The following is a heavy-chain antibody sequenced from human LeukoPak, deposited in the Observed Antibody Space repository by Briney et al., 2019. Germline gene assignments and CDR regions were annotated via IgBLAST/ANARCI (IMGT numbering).Heavy chain of an antibody. Sequence: SETLSLTCTVSSGSISSVDYYWSWIRQHPGKGLEWIGYIYYSWSTYYNPSLKSRATISLDTSKKQFSLKMSSVTAADTAVNYCARAYLELRAAYYSGMDVWGQGTTVTVSS. CDR3: ARAYLELRAAYYSGMDV. D-gene: IGHD1-7*01. V-gene: IGHV4-31*03. CDR2: IYYSWST. J-gene: IGHJ6*02. CDR1: SGSISSVDYY.